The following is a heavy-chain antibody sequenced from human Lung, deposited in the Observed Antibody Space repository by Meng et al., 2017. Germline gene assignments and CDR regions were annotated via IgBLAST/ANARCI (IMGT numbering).Heavy chain of an antibody. V-gene: IGHV1-3*01. J-gene: IGHJ4*02. CDR1: GYTFTNYA. Sequence: QVHLVQSGAEVKKPGASVKVSCTASGYTFTNYAMHWVRQAPGQGLEWMGWINAGSENTEYSQKFQGRVTLTRDTSATTAYMELRSLKSEDTAIYYCARDIVVTFGELTTLDSWGQGTLVTVSS. D-gene: IGHD2-21*01. CDR3: ARDIVVTFGELTTLDS. CDR2: INAGSENT.